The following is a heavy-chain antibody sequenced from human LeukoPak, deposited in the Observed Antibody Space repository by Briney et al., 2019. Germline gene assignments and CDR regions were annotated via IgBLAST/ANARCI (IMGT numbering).Heavy chain of an antibody. CDR2: ISSSSGYI. Sequence: GGSLRLSCAASGFTFSTYTMNWVRQAPGKGLEWVSSISSSSGYIYYADSVKGRFTISRDNAKNSLFLQMSSLRVEDTAVYYCARGTSTDYYGSGSYYDYWGQGTLVTVSS. CDR1: GFTFSTYT. V-gene: IGHV3-21*01. CDR3: ARGTSTDYYGSGSYYDY. J-gene: IGHJ4*02. D-gene: IGHD3-10*01.